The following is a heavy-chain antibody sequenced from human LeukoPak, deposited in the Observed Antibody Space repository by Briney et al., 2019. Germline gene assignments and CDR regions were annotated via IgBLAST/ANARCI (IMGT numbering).Heavy chain of an antibody. CDR2: IDPNSGET. D-gene: IGHD3-3*01. Sequence: GASVKVSCKASRYTFTSSYIHWVRQAPGQGLEWMGWIDPNSGETNYAPKFQGRVTMTRDTSINAAYLELGGLRSDDTAVYYCARGSGYYAGAEYFEHWGQGTLVTVSS. CDR1: RYTFTSSY. J-gene: IGHJ1*01. V-gene: IGHV1-2*02. CDR3: ARGSGYYAGAEYFEH.